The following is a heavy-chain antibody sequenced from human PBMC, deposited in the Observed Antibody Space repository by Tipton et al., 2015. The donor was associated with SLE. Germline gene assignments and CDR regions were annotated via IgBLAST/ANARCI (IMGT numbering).Heavy chain of an antibody. CDR2: IYTSGST. Sequence: TLSLTCTVSGGSISSYYWSWIRQPAGKGLEWIGRIYTSGSTNYNPSLKSRVTMSVDTSKNQFSLKLSSVTAAGTAVYYCATQGGSGGHDAFDIWGQGTMVTVSS. CDR1: GGSISSYY. D-gene: IGHD3-16*01. V-gene: IGHV4-4*07. CDR3: ATQGGSGGHDAFDI. J-gene: IGHJ3*02.